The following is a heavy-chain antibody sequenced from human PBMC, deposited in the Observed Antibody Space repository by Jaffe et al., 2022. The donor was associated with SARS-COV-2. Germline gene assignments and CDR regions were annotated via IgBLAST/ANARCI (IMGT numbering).Heavy chain of an antibody. D-gene: IGHD6-13*01. J-gene: IGHJ4*02. CDR2: ISGSGGST. Sequence: EVQLLESGGGLVQPGGSLRLSCAASGFTFSSYAMSWVRQAPGKGLEWVSAISGSGGSTYYADSVKGRFTISRDNSKNTLYLQMNSLRAEDTAVYYCAKDRSQKIAAAGLFDYWGQGTLVTVSS. V-gene: IGHV3-23*01. CDR1: GFTFSSYA. CDR3: AKDRSQKIAAAGLFDY.